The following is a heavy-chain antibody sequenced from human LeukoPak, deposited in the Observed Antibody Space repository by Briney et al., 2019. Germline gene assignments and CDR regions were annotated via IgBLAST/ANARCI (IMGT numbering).Heavy chain of an antibody. J-gene: IGHJ4*02. D-gene: IGHD4-23*01. CDR3: ARGLPRESWYGGNSDYKYYFDY. CDR1: GFTFSSYS. Sequence: PGGSLRLSCAASGFTFSSYSMNWVRQAPGKGLEWVSCISSSSSYIYYADSVKGRFTISRDNAKNSLYLQMNSLRAEDTALYYCARGLPRESWYGGNSDYKYYFDYWGQGTLVTVSS. CDR2: ISSSSSYI. V-gene: IGHV3-21*04.